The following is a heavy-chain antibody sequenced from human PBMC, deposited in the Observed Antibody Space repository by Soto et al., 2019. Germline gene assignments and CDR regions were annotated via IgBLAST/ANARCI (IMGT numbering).Heavy chain of an antibody. V-gene: IGHV4-39*01. CDR1: GGSISSSSYY. J-gene: IGHJ4*02. CDR2: IYYSGST. D-gene: IGHD4-17*01. CDR3: ARGYGGTLDY. Sequence: SETLSLXCTVSGGSISSSSYYWGWIRQPPGKGLEWIGSIYYSGSTYYNPSLKSRVTISVDTSKNQFSLKLSSVTAADTAVYYCARGYGGTLDYWGQGTLVTVSS.